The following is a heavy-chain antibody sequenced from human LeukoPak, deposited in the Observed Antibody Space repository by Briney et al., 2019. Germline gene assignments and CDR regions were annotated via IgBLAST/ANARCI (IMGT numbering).Heavy chain of an antibody. V-gene: IGHV3-23*01. Sequence: GGPLRLSCVASGFTFTSSAMSWVRQAPGKGLEWVSAISGRSGTTYYADSVKGRFTISRDNSKNTLYLQMNSLRAGDTAVYYCAKVGTVYFPLDFWGQGTLVTVSS. CDR2: ISGRSGTT. D-gene: IGHD2/OR15-2a*01. CDR3: AKVGTVYFPLDF. J-gene: IGHJ4*02. CDR1: GFTFTSSA.